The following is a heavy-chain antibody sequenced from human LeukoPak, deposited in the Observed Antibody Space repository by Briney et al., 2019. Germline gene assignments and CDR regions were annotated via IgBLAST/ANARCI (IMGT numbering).Heavy chain of an antibody. CDR2: IGGGGSST. CDR1: GFTFSSYA. D-gene: IGHD6-19*01. Sequence: GGSLRLSCAASGFTFSSYAMSWVRQAPGKGLEWVSTIGGGGSSTYYADSVKGQFTISRDNSKNTLYLQMNSLRAEDTAVYYCARRLYSSGWYHFDYWGQGTLVTVSS. CDR3: ARRLYSSGWYHFDY. J-gene: IGHJ4*02. V-gene: IGHV3-23*01.